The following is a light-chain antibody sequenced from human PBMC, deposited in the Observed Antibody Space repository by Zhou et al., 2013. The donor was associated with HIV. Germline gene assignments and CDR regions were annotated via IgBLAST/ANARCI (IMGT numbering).Light chain of an antibody. CDR3: QQYDIFPHT. V-gene: IGKV1-33*01. CDR2: DAS. Sequence: DIQMTQSPSSLSASVGGRVTITCQASQDISNYLNWYQQKPGKAPKLLIYDASNLETGVPSRFSGSGSGTDFTFTISSLQPEDIATYYCQQYDIFPHTFGLGDQAGDQT. J-gene: IGKJ2*01. CDR1: QDISNY.